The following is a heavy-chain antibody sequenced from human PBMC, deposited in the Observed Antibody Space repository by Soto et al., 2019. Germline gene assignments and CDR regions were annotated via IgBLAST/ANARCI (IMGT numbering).Heavy chain of an antibody. V-gene: IGHV3-30-3*01. CDR3: ARDGLQLWLSGVDY. CDR1: GSTFSSYA. J-gene: IGHJ4*02. D-gene: IGHD5-18*01. CDR2: ISYDGSNK. Sequence: GGSLRLSCAASGSTFSSYAMHWVRQAPGKGLEWVAVISYDGSNKYYADSVKGRFTISRDNSKNTLYLQMNSLRAEDTAVYYCARDGLQLWLSGVDYWGQGTLVTVSS.